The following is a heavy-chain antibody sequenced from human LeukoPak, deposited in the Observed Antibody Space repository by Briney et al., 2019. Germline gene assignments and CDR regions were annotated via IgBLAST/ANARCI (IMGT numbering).Heavy chain of an antibody. J-gene: IGHJ4*02. CDR1: GFTFGDYA. D-gene: IGHD6-13*01. Sequence: GGSLRLSCTASGFTFGDYAMSWFRQAPGKGLEWVGFIRSKAYGGTTEYAASVKGRFTISRDDSKSIAYLQMNSLKTEDTAVYYCTRGGRDPYSSSWYMYYFDYWGQGTLVTVSS. V-gene: IGHV3-49*03. CDR2: IRSKAYGGTT. CDR3: TRGGRDPYSSSWYMYYFDY.